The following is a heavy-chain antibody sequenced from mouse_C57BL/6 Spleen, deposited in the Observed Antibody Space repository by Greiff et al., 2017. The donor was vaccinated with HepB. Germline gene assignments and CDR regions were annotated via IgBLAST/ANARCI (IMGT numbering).Heavy chain of an antibody. CDR1: GFTFSDYG. CDR2: ISSGSSTI. Sequence: EVKLMESGGGLVKPGGSLKLSCAASGFTFSDYGMHWVRQAPEKGLEWVAYISSGSSTIYYADTVKGRFTISRDNAKNTLFLQRTSLRSEDTAMYYCAREDYDYVGAMDYWGQGTSVTVSS. V-gene: IGHV5-17*01. J-gene: IGHJ4*01. CDR3: AREDYDYVGAMDY. D-gene: IGHD2-4*01.